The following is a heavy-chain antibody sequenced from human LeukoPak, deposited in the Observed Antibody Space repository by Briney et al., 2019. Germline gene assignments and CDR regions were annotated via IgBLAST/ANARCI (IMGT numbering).Heavy chain of an antibody. V-gene: IGHV3-33*01. CDR3: ARPESGNYYFDY. D-gene: IGHD1-26*01. CDR1: GFTFSSYG. J-gene: IGHJ4*02. CDR2: IWYDGSNK. Sequence: PGGSLRLSCAASGFTFSSYGMHWVRQAPGKGLEWVALIWYDGSNKYHADSVKGRFTISRDNSKNTLYLQVNSLRVEDTAVYYCARPESGNYYFDYWGQGTLVTVSS.